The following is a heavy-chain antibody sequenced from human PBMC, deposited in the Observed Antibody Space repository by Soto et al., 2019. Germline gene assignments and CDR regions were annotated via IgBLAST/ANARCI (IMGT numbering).Heavy chain of an antibody. J-gene: IGHJ5*02. CDR2: IFPSDSDT. V-gene: IGHV5-51*01. CDR3: ARKDKSGYFNWFDP. CDR1: GYKFTSSW. Sequence: PGESLKISCRAAGYKFTSSWLAWVRQKPGKGLEWMGIIFPSDSDTRYSPSFQGQVTISADRSTSTVSLQWASLKASDTAVYFCARKDKSGYFNWFDPWGQGTLVTVSS. D-gene: IGHD3-22*01.